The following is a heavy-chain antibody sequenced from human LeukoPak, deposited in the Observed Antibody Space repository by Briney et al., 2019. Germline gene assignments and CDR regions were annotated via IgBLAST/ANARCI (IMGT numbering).Heavy chain of an antibody. J-gene: IGHJ4*02. V-gene: IGHV3-53*01. CDR1: GFTVSGNY. Sequence: GGSLRLSCAASGFTVSGNYMSWVRQAPGKGLEWVSVIYSAGSTYYTDSVKGRFTISRDNSKNTQYLQMNSLRAEDTAVYYCAKMTAYDSSGYYRGYFDYWGQGTLVTVSS. D-gene: IGHD3-22*01. CDR2: IYSAGST. CDR3: AKMTAYDSSGYYRGYFDY.